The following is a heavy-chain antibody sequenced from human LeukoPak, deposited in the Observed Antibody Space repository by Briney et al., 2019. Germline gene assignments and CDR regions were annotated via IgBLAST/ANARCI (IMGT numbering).Heavy chain of an antibody. CDR3: ARDASPTTVRSY. CDR1: GFTFSSYW. J-gene: IGHJ4*02. CDR2: INPVGTST. D-gene: IGHD2-15*01. V-gene: IGHV3-74*01. Sequence: GGSLRLSCVGSGFTFSSYWMHWVRQAPGKGLVWGARINPVGTSTIYADSVKGRFTISRDNVKNTLYLQMSSLRAEDTAVYYCARDASPTTVRSYWGQGTLVAVSP.